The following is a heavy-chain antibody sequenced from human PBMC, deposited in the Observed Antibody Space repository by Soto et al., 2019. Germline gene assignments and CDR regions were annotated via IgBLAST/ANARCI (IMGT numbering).Heavy chain of an antibody. CDR3: AKSPMGTTGDY. CDR1: GFTFSSYG. J-gene: IGHJ4*02. V-gene: IGHV3-30*18. Sequence: PVGSLRLSCAASGFTFSSYGMHWVRQAPGKGLEWVAVISYDGSNKYYADSVKGRFTISRDNSKNTLYLQMNSLRAEDTAVYYCAKSPMGTTGDYWGQGTLVTVS. D-gene: IGHD1-7*01. CDR2: ISYDGSNK.